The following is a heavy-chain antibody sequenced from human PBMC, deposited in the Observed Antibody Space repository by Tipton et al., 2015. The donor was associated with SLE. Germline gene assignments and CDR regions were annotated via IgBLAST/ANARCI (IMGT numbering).Heavy chain of an antibody. D-gene: IGHD3-10*01. CDR2: INHSGST. CDR3: ARPRGGSPHYYMDV. V-gene: IGHV4-34*01. J-gene: IGHJ6*03. CDR1: GGSFSGYY. Sequence: LRLSCAVYGGSFSGYYWSWIRQPPGKGLEWIGEINHSGSTNYNPSLKSRVTISVDTSKNQFSLKLSSVTAADTAVYYCARPRGGSPHYYMDVWGKGATVTVSS.